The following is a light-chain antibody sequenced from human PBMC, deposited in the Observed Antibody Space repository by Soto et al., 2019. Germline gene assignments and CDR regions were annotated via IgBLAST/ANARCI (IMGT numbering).Light chain of an antibody. CDR2: GTS. Sequence: EIVLMQSPGTLSLSPGERATLSCRASQSVPRNYLAWYQQKPGQAPRLLIYGTSSRATGIPDRFSGSGSGTDFTLTISRLEPEDFAVFYCQQYGGSITFGQGTRLEIK. J-gene: IGKJ5*01. CDR1: QSVPRNY. CDR3: QQYGGSIT. V-gene: IGKV3-20*01.